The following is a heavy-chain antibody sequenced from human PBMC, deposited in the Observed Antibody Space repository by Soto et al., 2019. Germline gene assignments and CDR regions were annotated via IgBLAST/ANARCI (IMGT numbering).Heavy chain of an antibody. D-gene: IGHD6-13*01. V-gene: IGHV1-18*01. J-gene: IGHJ4*02. CDR1: GYSFTSNG. Sequence: QVQLVQSGAEVKKPGASVKVSCKASGYSFTSNGISWVRQAPGQGLDWMGWISAYNGNKKYAQKLQGRVTMTTDTSTSTAYMALRSLRSDDTAVYYCARDLGQQLVDYWGQGTLVTVSS. CDR2: ISAYNGNK. CDR3: ARDLGQQLVDY.